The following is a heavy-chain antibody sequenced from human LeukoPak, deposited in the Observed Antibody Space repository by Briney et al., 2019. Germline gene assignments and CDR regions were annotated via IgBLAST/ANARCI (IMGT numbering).Heavy chain of an antibody. CDR1: GFTFNSDT. CDR3: ARDRYSSSPRFDF. CDR2: ISGSGGGT. D-gene: IGHD2-2*01. V-gene: IGHV3-23*01. Sequence: PGGSLRLSCAPSGFTFNSDTISWVRQAPEKGLEWVATISGSGGGTYYADSVKGRFTISRDDSKNTLYLQMNSLRVEDTAVYYCARDRYSSSPRFDFWGQGTLVTVSS. J-gene: IGHJ4*02.